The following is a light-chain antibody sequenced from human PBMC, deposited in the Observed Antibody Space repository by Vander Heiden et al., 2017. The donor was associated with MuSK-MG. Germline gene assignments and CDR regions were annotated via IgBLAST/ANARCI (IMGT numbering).Light chain of an antibody. J-gene: IGLJ3*02. Sequence: SALSQTAYVSGSPVPSNTISCTGTSSDIGAYNYVSWYQQHPGKAPKLMIYDVTNRPSGVSNRFSGSKSGNTASLTISGLQADDESNYYCGSYTTSATWVFGGGTKLTVL. CDR2: DVT. V-gene: IGLV2-14*03. CDR1: SSDIGAYNY. CDR3: GSYTTSATWV.